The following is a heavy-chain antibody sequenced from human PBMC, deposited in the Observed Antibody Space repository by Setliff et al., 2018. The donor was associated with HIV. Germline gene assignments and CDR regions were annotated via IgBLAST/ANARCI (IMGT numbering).Heavy chain of an antibody. CDR1: GDSITNDDYY. Sequence: SETLSLTCTVSGDSITNDDYYWGWIRQPPGKGLEWIGYIYYTGSTNYNPSLKSRVTMSVDTSKNQFSLRLTSVTVADTAVYYCARLRLTMIMGVDYFDHWGQGTLVTVSS. CDR2: IYYTGST. J-gene: IGHJ4*02. V-gene: IGHV4-61*05. D-gene: IGHD3-22*01. CDR3: ARLRLTMIMGVDYFDH.